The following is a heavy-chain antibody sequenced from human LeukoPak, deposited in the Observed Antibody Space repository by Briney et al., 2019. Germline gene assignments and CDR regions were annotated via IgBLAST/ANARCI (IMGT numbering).Heavy chain of an antibody. J-gene: IGHJ4*02. D-gene: IGHD5-12*01. V-gene: IGHV4-59*08. CDR2: IHYSGST. Sequence: SETLSLTCTVSGGSISSYYWSWIRQPPGKGLEWIGYIHYSGSTNYNPSLKSRVTISVDTSKNQFSLKVNSVTATDTAVYYCARHSWGGYGGADYWGQGTLVTVSS. CDR3: ARHSWGGYGGADY. CDR1: GGSISSYY.